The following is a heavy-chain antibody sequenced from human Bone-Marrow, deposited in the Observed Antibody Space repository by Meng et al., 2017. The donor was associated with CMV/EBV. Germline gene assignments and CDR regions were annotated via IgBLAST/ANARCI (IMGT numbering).Heavy chain of an antibody. D-gene: IGHD2-2*01. Sequence: GGSLRLSCAASGFTFDDYAMHWVRQAPGQGLEWVSGISWNSGSIGYADSVKGRFTISRDNAKNSLYLQMNSLRAEDTALYYCAKTHCSSTSCKGHYFDYWGQGTLVTVSS. CDR2: ISWNSGSI. J-gene: IGHJ4*02. V-gene: IGHV3-9*01. CDR3: AKTHCSSTSCKGHYFDY. CDR1: GFTFDDYA.